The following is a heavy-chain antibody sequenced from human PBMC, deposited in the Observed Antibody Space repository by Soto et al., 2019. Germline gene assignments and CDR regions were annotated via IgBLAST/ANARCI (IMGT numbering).Heavy chain of an antibody. CDR1: GFTFSSYS. D-gene: IGHD6-13*01. CDR2: ISSSSSTI. CDR3: AKDRTADTGDAFAI. J-gene: IGHJ3*02. V-gene: IGHV3-48*02. Sequence: GGSLRLSCAASGFTFSSYSMNWVRQALGKGLEWVSYISSSSSTIYYADSVKGRFTISRDNAKNSLYPQMNSLRDEDTAVYYYAKDRTADTGDAFAIWGQGTMVTVSS.